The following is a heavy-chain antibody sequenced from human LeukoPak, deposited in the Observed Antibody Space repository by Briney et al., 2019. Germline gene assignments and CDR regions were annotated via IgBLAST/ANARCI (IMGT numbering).Heavy chain of an antibody. J-gene: IGHJ4*02. CDR1: GGSISYYL. CDR2: IHYSGTT. V-gene: IGHV4-59*01. Sequence: PSEALSLTCTVSGGSISYYLWSWLRHPPGKGLEWVGYIHYSGTTNYNPSLRGRLTISVDTSKNQFSLRLSSVTAADTAVYFCARGAAGTGAADYWGQGTLVTVSS. CDR3: ARGAAGTGAADY. D-gene: IGHD6-13*01.